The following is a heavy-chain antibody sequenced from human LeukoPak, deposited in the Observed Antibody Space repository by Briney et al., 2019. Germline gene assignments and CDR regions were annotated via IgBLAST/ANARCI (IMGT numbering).Heavy chain of an antibody. V-gene: IGHV4-30-4*08. CDR3: ARACSSTTCYGAFDM. CDR1: GGSISSADYN. J-gene: IGHJ3*02. Sequence: SSQTLSLTCTVSGGSISSADYNWSWIRQPPGKGLEWIGYIYYSGSTYYNPSLKSRVTISVDTSKNQFSLMLSSVTAADTAVYYCARACSSTTCYGAFDMWGQGTMVTVSS. D-gene: IGHD2-2*01. CDR2: IYYSGST.